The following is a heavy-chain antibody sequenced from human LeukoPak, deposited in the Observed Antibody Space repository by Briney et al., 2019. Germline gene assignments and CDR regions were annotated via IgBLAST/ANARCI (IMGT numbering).Heavy chain of an antibody. CDR3: AAGEGTFDY. CDR1: GVSISSYY. Sequence: SETLSLTCTVSGVSISSYYWSWIRQPPGKGLEWIGYIYYSGSTSYNPSLKSRVTISVDTSKNQFSLKLSSVTAADTAVYYCAAGEGTFDYWGQGTLVTVSS. V-gene: IGHV4-59*01. D-gene: IGHD3-10*01. CDR2: IYYSGST. J-gene: IGHJ4*02.